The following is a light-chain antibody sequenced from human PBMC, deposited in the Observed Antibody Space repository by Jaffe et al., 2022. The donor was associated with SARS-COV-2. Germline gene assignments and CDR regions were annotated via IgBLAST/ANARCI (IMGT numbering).Light chain of an antibody. CDR2: AST. CDR1: RSSIGAGYA. V-gene: IGLV1-40*01. Sequence: QSVLTQPPSVSGAPGQRVTISCTGDRSSIGAGYAVQWYQQLPGTAPKLLIYASTNRPSGVPDRFSASTSVTSASLAIAGLQAEDEADYYCQSYDKSLSAWVFGGGTRLTVL. J-gene: IGLJ3*02. CDR3: QSYDKSLSAWV.